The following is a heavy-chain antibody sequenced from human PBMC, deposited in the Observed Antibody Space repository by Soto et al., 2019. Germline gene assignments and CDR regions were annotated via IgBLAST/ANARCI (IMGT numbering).Heavy chain of an antibody. CDR1: GYSCTSYW. V-gene: IGHV5-51*01. Sequence: GESLKISCKGSGYSCTSYWIGWVRQMPRKGLEWMGIIYPGDSDTRYSPSFQGQVTISADKSISTAYLQWSSLKASDTAMYYCARQVKYSSGWGPAGTHPYYYYGMDVWGQGTTVTVSS. J-gene: IGHJ6*02. D-gene: IGHD6-19*01. CDR3: ARQVKYSSGWGPAGTHPYYYYGMDV. CDR2: IYPGDSDT.